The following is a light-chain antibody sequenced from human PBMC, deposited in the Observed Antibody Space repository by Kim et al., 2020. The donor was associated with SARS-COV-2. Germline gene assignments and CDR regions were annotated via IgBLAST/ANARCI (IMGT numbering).Light chain of an antibody. J-gene: IGLJ1*01. CDR3: QSYDSSLIGFV. Sequence: RVTIACTGGSPNIGAGYDVHWYQQLPGTAPKLLIYSNNNRPSGVPDRFSGSKSGTSASLAITGLQADDEADYYCQSYDSSLIGFVFGTGTKVTVL. CDR2: SNN. CDR1: SPNIGAGYD. V-gene: IGLV1-40*01.